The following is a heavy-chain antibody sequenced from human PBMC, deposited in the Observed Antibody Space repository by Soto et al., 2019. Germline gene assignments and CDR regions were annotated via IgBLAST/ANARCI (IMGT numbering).Heavy chain of an antibody. CDR3: AREGAHSTGWYDYFDQ. Sequence: QVQLVQSGGEVKKPGASVNISCKATGYTFISYSITWVRQTPGQGLEWMGWISTYSGNTKYAQSLQGRVTLTRDTSTNTAFMEIRGLRSDDTAIYSCAREGAHSTGWYDYFDQWGQGTLVAVSS. CDR2: ISTYSGNT. V-gene: IGHV1-18*04. CDR1: GYTFISYS. J-gene: IGHJ4*02. D-gene: IGHD6-13*01.